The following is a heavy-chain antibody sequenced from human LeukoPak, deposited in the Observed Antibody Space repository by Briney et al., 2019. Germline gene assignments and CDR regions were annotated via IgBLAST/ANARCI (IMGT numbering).Heavy chain of an antibody. CDR3: ARVPEQRHWNFDY. Sequence: GGSLSLSCAASGFTFSSYSVNWVRQAPGKGLEWVSSISSSSSYIYYADSVKGRFTISRDNAKNSLYLQMNSLRAEDTAVYYCARVPEQRHWNFDYWGQGTLVTVSS. CDR1: GFTFSSYS. V-gene: IGHV3-21*01. CDR2: ISSSSSYI. J-gene: IGHJ4*02. D-gene: IGHD6-25*01.